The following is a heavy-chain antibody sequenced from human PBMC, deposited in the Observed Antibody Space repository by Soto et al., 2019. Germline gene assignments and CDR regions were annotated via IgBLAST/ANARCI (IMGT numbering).Heavy chain of an antibody. CDR2: IWYDGSNK. J-gene: IGHJ4*02. CDR3: ASGTRSSRGELLPHDY. D-gene: IGHD1-26*01. CDR1: GFTFSSYG. Sequence: QVQLVESGGGVVQPGRSLRLSCAASGFTFSSYGMHWVRQAPGKGLEWVAVIWYDGSNKYYADSVKGRFTISRDNSKNTLYLQMNSLRAEDTAVYYCASGTRSSRGELLPHDYWGQGTLVTVSS. V-gene: IGHV3-33*01.